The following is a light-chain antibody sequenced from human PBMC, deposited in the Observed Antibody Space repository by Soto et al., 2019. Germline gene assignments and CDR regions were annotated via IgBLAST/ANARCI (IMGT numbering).Light chain of an antibody. CDR1: QSVDSKY. V-gene: IGKV3-20*01. Sequence: EILLTQSPGTLSLSPGERATLSCRASQSVDSKYLAWYQQKPGQAPRLLIYGASNRPTGIPDKFSGSGSGTDFTLTISRLEAEDFAVYYCQQYARSPYTFGQGTILEIK. J-gene: IGKJ2*01. CDR3: QQYARSPYT. CDR2: GAS.